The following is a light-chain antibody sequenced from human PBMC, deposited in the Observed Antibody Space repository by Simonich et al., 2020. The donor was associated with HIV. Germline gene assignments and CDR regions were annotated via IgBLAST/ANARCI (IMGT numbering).Light chain of an antibody. CDR3: MQGTHWPFT. CDR1: QSLVHSDGNTY. CDR2: KVS. Sequence: DVVMTQSPLSLPVTLGQPASISCRSSQSLVHSDGNTYLNWFQQSPCQSQRRLFYKVSNRDSGVPDSFSGSGSGTDFTLKISRVEAEDVGIYYCMQGTHWPFTFGPGTKVDIK. V-gene: IGKV2-30*02. J-gene: IGKJ3*01.